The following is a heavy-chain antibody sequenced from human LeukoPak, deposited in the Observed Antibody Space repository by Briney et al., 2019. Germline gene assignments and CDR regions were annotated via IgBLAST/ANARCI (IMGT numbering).Heavy chain of an antibody. CDR3: ARGNYDFWSGYAYYFDY. Sequence: SETLSLTCTVSGGSISSGDYYWSWIRQPPGKGLEWIGYIYYSGSTYYNPSLKSRVTISVDTSKNQFSLKLSSVTAADPAVYYCARGNYDFWSGYAYYFDYWGQGTLVTVSS. J-gene: IGHJ4*02. CDR2: IYYSGST. D-gene: IGHD3-3*01. CDR1: GGSISSGDYY. V-gene: IGHV4-30-4*08.